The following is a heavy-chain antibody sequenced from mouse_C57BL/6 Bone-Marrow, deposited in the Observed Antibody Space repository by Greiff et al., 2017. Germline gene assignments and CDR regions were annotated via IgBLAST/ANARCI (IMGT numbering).Heavy chain of an antibody. Sequence: QVQLQQSGAELARPGASVKLSCKASGYTFTSYGISWVKQRTGQGLEWIGEIYPRSGNTYYNEKFKGKATLTPNKSSSTSYMEIRSLTSEDSAVYFCASRGKLRGDNWGQGTTLTVTS. D-gene: IGHD1-1*01. J-gene: IGHJ2*01. V-gene: IGHV1-81*01. CDR1: GYTFTSYG. CDR3: ASRGKLRGDN. CDR2: IYPRSGNT.